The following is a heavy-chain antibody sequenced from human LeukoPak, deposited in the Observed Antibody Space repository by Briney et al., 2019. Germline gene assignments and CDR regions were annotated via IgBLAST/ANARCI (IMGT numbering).Heavy chain of an antibody. J-gene: IGHJ4*02. CDR1: GFTFSTYG. CDR2: IRYDGSDK. Sequence: GGSLRLSCAASGFTFSTYGMHWVRQAPGKGLEWVAFIRYDGSDKDYTDSVKGRFTISRDNSKNTLYLQMNSLRAEDTAVYYCAKDGVNSNFWYFDYWGQGTLVTVSS. CDR3: AKDGVNSNFWYFDY. D-gene: IGHD4-11*01. V-gene: IGHV3-30*02.